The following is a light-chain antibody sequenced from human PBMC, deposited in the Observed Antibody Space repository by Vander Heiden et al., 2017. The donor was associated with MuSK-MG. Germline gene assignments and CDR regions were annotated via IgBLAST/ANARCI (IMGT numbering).Light chain of an antibody. V-gene: IGKV3-15*01. CDR1: QSVSSN. CDR2: GAS. J-gene: IGKJ2*01. CDR3: QQYNNWPPYT. Sequence: EIAITQSPATLSVSPGERATLSCRASQSVSSNLAWYQQKPGQAPRLLIYGASTRATGIPARFSGSGYGTEFTLTISSRQSEDFAVYYCQQYNNWPPYTFGQGTKLEIK.